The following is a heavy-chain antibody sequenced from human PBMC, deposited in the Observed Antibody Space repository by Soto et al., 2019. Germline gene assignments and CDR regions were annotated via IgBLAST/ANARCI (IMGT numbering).Heavy chain of an antibody. CDR3: ARDLMIVVVSRYYYGMDV. CDR1: GGSFSGYY. J-gene: IGHJ6*02. CDR2: INHSGST. Sequence: SETLSLTCAVYGGSFSGYYWSWIRQPPGKGLEWIGEINHSGSTNYNPSLKSRVTISVDTSKNQFSLKLSSVTAADTAVYYCARDLMIVVVSRYYYGMDVWGQGTTVTVSS. D-gene: IGHD3-22*01. V-gene: IGHV4-34*01.